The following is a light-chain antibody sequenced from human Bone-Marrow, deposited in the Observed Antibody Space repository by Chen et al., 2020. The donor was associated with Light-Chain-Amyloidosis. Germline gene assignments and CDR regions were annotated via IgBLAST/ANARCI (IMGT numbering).Light chain of an antibody. J-gene: IGLJ2*01. CDR2: DNN. Sequence: QSVLAQPPAVSGAPGQTVTISCTGSRSNLGAGYNVHWYQQLPGTVPKLLIYDNNNRPSGVPDRCYGSQSGTSASLFITGLQAPDEAVYYRQSFAGSLRGEVVFGGGTTLTVL. CDR3: QSFAGSLRGEVV. V-gene: IGLV1-40*01. CDR1: RSNLGAGYN.